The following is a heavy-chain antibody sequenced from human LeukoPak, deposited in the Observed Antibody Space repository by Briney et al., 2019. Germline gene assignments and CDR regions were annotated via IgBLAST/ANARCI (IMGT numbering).Heavy chain of an antibody. V-gene: IGHV1-2*02. Sequence: ASVKVSCKASGYTFTGYYMHWVRQAPGQGLEWMGWINPNSGGTNYAQKFQGRVTMTRDTSISTAYMELSRLRSEDTAVYYCARARRGYSGYEHYYYYMDVWGKGTTVTVSS. CDR2: INPNSGGT. CDR1: GYTFTGYY. J-gene: IGHJ6*03. D-gene: IGHD5-12*01. CDR3: ARARRGYSGYEHYYYYMDV.